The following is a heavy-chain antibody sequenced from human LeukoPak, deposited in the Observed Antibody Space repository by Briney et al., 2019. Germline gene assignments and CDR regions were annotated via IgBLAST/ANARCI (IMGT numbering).Heavy chain of an antibody. D-gene: IGHD3-10*01. CDR1: GYTFTGYY. CDR3: ARDLTRKYGSGSYYDY. Sequence: ASVKVSCKASGYTFTGYYMHWVRQAPGQGLEWMGWINPNSGGTNYAQKFQGRVTMTRDTSITTAYMELSRLRSDDTAVYYCARDLTRKYGSGSYYDYWGQGTLVTVSS. J-gene: IGHJ4*02. V-gene: IGHV1-2*02. CDR2: INPNSGGT.